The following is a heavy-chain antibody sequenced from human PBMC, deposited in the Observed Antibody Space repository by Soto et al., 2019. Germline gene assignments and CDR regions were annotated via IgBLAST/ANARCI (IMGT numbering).Heavy chain of an antibody. CDR1: GFTVSSNY. CDR3: PKFPGHPNYSFAP. V-gene: IGHV3-53*01. D-gene: IGHD2-15*01. CDR2: IYSGGST. J-gene: IGHJ5*02. Sequence: EVQLVESGGGLIQPGGSLRLSCTASGFTVSSNYMSWVRQAPGKGLEWVSVIYSGGSTYYADSVKGRFTISRDSSKNTLYFKLNTRKPEDTPVYSCPKFPGHPNYSFAPGAQEPLVTV.